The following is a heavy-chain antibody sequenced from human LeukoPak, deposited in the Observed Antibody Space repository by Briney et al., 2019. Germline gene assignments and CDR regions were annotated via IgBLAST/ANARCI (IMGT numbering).Heavy chain of an antibody. CDR2: IWYDRSNK. Sequence: GQSLRLSCAASGYTFSSSGMGWVRQAPGKGLEWVAAIWYDRSNKYYADYVKGRFTISRDNSKNTLYLQMNSLRAEDTAVYYCARGRMAVAGSYEYWGQGTLVTVSS. V-gene: IGHV3-33*01. D-gene: IGHD6-19*01. CDR1: GYTFSSSG. CDR3: ARGRMAVAGSYEY. J-gene: IGHJ4*02.